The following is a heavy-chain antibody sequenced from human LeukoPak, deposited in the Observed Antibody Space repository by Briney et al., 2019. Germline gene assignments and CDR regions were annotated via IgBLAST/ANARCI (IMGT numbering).Heavy chain of an antibody. J-gene: IGHJ4*02. CDR3: ARNYDILTGYYDY. Sequence: GASVKVSCKASGYMFSSYGISWVRQAPGQGLEWMGWISANNGNANYAQKLQGRVTMTRDTSTSTAYMELRSLRSDDTAVYYCARNYDILTGYYDYWGQGTLVTVSS. CDR1: GYMFSSYG. CDR2: ISANNGNA. D-gene: IGHD3-9*01. V-gene: IGHV1-18*01.